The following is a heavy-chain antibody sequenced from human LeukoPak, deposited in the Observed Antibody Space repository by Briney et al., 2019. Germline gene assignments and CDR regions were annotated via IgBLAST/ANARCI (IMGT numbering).Heavy chain of an antibody. Sequence: SETLSLTCTVSGGSISSYYWSWIRQPPGKGLEWIGYICYSGSTNYNPSLKSRVTISVDTSKNQFSLKLSSVTAADTAVYYCARDRTNYYDSSFDIWGQGTMVTVSS. V-gene: IGHV4-59*01. CDR3: ARDRTNYYDSSFDI. J-gene: IGHJ3*02. CDR2: ICYSGST. D-gene: IGHD3-22*01. CDR1: GGSISSYY.